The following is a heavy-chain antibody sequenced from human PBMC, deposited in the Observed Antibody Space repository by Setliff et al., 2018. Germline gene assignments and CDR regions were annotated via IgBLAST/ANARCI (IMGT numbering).Heavy chain of an antibody. J-gene: IGHJ4*02. CDR3: ARDQGHGITASGPDY. CDR1: GYTFSGYY. V-gene: IGHV1-2*06. Sequence: GASVKVSCKASGYTFSGYYMHWVRQAPGQGLEWMGRINPNSGGTNYAQKFQGRVTMTSDSSISTAYMELSGLRSDDTAMYFCARDQGHGITASGPDYWGQRPRVAVSS. D-gene: IGHD6-13*01. CDR2: INPNSGGT.